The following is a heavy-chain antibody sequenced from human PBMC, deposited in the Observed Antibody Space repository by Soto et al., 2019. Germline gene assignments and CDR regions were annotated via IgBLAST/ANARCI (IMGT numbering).Heavy chain of an antibody. CDR3: ARAVPGMDV. J-gene: IGHJ6*02. CDR2: ISNDGGSE. Sequence: QVQLVESGGGVVQPGRSLRLSCAASGFTLSDFAMHWVRKAPGKGLEWVEIISNDGGSEHSGDSVKGRFTISRDNSKHMVFLEMTSLRVEDTVVYSCARAVPGMDVWCQGTTVIVSS. V-gene: IGHV3-30-3*01. CDR1: GFTLSDFA.